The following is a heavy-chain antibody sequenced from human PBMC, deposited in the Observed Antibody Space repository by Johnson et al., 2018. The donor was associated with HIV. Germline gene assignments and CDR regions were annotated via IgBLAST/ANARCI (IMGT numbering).Heavy chain of an antibody. D-gene: IGHD7-27*01. CDR3: AKDRNWGASGGFDI. CDR1: GFTFSNHG. Sequence: QVQLVESGGDVVQPGRSQRLSCAASGFTFSNHGMHWVRQAPGKGLEWVAVISFDGSNKYYADSVKGRFTISRDNSNNTLYLQMNSLRADDTAVDYCAKDRNWGASGGFDIWGQGTMLTVSS. CDR2: ISFDGSNK. J-gene: IGHJ3*02. V-gene: IGHV3-30*18.